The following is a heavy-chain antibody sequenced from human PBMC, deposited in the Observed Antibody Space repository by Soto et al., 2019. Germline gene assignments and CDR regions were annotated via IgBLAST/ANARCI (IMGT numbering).Heavy chain of an antibody. D-gene: IGHD1-26*01. J-gene: IGHJ4*02. V-gene: IGHV3-23*01. Sequence: GESLKISCAASGFTFSTSAMSWVRQAPGKGLEWVSSISSDDRTYYTDSVKGRFTIPRDSSKNTLYLQMNSLRAEDTAVYYCAKDQWELLHWGQGALVTVSS. CDR3: AKDQWELLH. CDR1: GFTFSTSA. CDR2: ISSDDRT.